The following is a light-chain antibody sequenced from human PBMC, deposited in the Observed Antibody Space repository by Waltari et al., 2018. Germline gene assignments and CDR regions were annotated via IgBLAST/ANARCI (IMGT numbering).Light chain of an antibody. J-gene: IGKJ5*01. V-gene: IGKV3-11*01. CDR3: QQRSNWPPIT. CDR2: DAS. CDR1: QSVSSY. Sequence: EIVLTQSPATLSLSPGERATLSCRASQSVSSYLAWYQRKPGQAPRLLIYDASNRATGIPARFSGSGSETDFTLTISSLEPEDFAVYYCQQRSNWPPITFGQGTRLEIK.